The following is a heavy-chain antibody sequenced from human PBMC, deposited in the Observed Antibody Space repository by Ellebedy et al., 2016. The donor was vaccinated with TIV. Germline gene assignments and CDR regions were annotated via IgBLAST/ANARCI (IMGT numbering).Heavy chain of an antibody. CDR1: GFTFSSYG. J-gene: IGHJ4*02. V-gene: IGHV3-21*06. D-gene: IGHD3-3*01. CDR3: TRDGSEWSRDY. CDR2: IVSSGREA. Sequence: GGSLRLXCVASGFTFSSYGMTWVRQAPGKGLEWVATIVSSGREAYYADPLKGRFTISRDNAMNSVYLQLNSLSVEDTAVYYCTRDGSEWSRDYWGQGTLVTVSS.